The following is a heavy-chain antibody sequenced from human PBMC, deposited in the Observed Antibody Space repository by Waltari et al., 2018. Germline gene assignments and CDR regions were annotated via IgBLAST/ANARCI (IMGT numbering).Heavy chain of an antibody. CDR2: INHSGST. V-gene: IGHV4-34*01. CDR3: ARGSKRGYCSSTSCRAFDP. CDR1: GGSFSGYY. D-gene: IGHD2-2*01. Sequence: QVQLQQWGAGLLKPSETLSLTCAVYGGSFSGYYWSWIRQPPGKGLEWIGEINHSGSTNYNPSLKSRVTRSVDTSKNQFSLKLSSVTAADTAVYYCARGSKRGYCSSTSCRAFDPWGQGTLVTVSS. J-gene: IGHJ5*02.